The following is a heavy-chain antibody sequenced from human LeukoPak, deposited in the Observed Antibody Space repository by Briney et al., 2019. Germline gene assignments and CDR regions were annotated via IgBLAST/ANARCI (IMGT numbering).Heavy chain of an antibody. Sequence: PGRSLRLSCAASGFTFSSYSMHWVRQAPGKGLEWVAVIWYDGSNKYYADSVKGRFTISRDNSKNTLYLQMNSLRAEDTAVYYCAKDGPAAAGSTWNYYYYYYMDVWGKGTTVTVSS. V-gene: IGHV3-33*06. CDR2: IWYDGSNK. J-gene: IGHJ6*03. CDR3: AKDGPAAAGSTWNYYYYYYMDV. CDR1: GFTFSSYS. D-gene: IGHD6-13*01.